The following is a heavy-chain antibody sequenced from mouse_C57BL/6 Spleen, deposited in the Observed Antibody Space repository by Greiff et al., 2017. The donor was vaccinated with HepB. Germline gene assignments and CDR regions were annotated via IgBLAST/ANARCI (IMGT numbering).Heavy chain of an antibody. CDR3: ARQVRGPAY. CDR2: IDPSDSYT. Sequence: QVQLQQPGAELVRPGTSVKLSCKASGYTFTSYWMHWVKQRPVQGLEWIGVIDPSDSYTNYNQKFKGKATLTVDTSSSTAYMQLSSLTSEDSAVYYCARQVRGPAYWGQGTLVTVSA. CDR1: GYTFTSYW. V-gene: IGHV1-59*01. J-gene: IGHJ3*01.